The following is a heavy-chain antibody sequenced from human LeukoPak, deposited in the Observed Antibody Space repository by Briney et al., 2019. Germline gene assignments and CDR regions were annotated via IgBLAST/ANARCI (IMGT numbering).Heavy chain of an antibody. V-gene: IGHV3-21*01. CDR3: QKEPRDYYDSSGYLGV. CDR1: AITISSYS. CDR2: ISISSSYI. J-gene: IGHJ4*02. D-gene: IGHD3-22*01. Sequence: GATLTLTCAASAITISSYSMTWIRQTPGKGLAWISSISISSSYIYYTYSVKGRFTIAQYNPKNSLYLQMNSLSAEDTAVHYCQKEPRDYYDSSGYLGVWGQGTLVTVSS.